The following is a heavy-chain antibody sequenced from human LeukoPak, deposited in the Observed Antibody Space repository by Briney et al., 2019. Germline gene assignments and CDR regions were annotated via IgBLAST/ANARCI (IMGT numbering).Heavy chain of an antibody. V-gene: IGHV3-74*01. CDR3: ARAPSEIGGYYPEYFRH. CDR1: GFTFSSYW. J-gene: IGHJ1*01. D-gene: IGHD3-22*01. CDR2: IKSDGST. Sequence: PGGSLRLSCAASGFTFSSYWMHWVRQPPGKGLVWVLRIKSDGSTNYADSVKGRFTISRDNDKNTLSLQMNSLRAEDTGVYYCARAPSEIGGYYPEYFRHWGQGTLVPVSS.